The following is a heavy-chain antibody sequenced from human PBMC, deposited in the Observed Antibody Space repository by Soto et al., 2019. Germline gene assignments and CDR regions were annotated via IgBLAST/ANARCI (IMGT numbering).Heavy chain of an antibody. CDR1: GYSFAGYW. CDR3: ARQIYDSDTGPNFQYYFDS. J-gene: IGHJ4*02. CDR2: IDPSDSQT. D-gene: IGHD3-22*01. Sequence: GESLKISCKGSGYSFAGYWITWVLQKPWKGLEWMGRIDPSDSQTYYSPSFRGHVTISATKSITTVFLQWSSLRASDTAMYYCARQIYDSDTGPNFQYYFDSWGQGTPVTAPQ. V-gene: IGHV5-10-1*01.